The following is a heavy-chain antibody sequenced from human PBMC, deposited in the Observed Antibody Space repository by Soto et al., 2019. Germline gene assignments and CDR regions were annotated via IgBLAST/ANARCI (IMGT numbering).Heavy chain of an antibody. Sequence: SETLSLTCTVSGGSISSYYWSWIRQPPGKGLEWIGYIYYSGSTNYNPSLKSRVTISVDTSKNQFSLKLSSVTAADTAVYYCARDPTVTTQLSYYYGMDAWGQGTTVTVSS. CDR2: IYYSGST. D-gene: IGHD4-17*01. V-gene: IGHV4-59*01. CDR1: GGSISSYY. J-gene: IGHJ6*02. CDR3: ARDPTVTTQLSYYYGMDA.